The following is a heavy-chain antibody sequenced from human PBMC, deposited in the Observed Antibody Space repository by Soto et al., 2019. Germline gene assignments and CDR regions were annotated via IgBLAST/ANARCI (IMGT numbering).Heavy chain of an antibody. CDR2: MNPNSGNT. CDR3: ARVTVDTAMVTWWYFVL. V-gene: IGHV1-8*01. D-gene: IGHD5-18*01. Sequence: QVQLVQSGAEVKKPGASVKVSCKASGYTFTSYDINWVRQATGQGLEWMGWMNPNSGNTGYAQKFQGRVTMTRNTSITTAYMELSSLRSEDTAVYYCARVTVDTAMVTWWYFVLWGRGTLVTVSS. J-gene: IGHJ2*01. CDR1: GYTFTSYD.